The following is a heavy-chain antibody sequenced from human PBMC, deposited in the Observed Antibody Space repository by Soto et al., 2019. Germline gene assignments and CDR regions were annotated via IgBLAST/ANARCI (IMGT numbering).Heavy chain of an antibody. J-gene: IGHJ1*01. D-gene: IGHD3-16*01. CDR2: FDPEDGET. Sequence: GASVKVSCKVSGYTLTELSMHWVRQAPGKGLELMGGFDPEDGETIYAQKFQDRVTMTEDTSTDTAYMELSSLRSEDTAVYYCATRAVRFDYIWGSPRYFQHWGQGTLVTVSS. CDR1: GYTLTELS. CDR3: ATRAVRFDYIWGSPRYFQH. V-gene: IGHV1-24*01.